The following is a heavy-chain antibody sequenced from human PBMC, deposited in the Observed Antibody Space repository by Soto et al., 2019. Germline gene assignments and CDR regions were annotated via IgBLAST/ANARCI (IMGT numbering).Heavy chain of an antibody. CDR1: GFSLSTSGVG. Sequence: QITLKESGPTLVKPTQTLTLTCTFSGFSLSTSGVGVGWIRQPPGKALEWLALIYWDDDKRYSPSLKSRLTITKDTSKNQVVLTMANMDPVDTATYYCAHIGQLASPFDPWGQGTLVTVSS. CDR3: AHIGQLASPFDP. V-gene: IGHV2-5*02. D-gene: IGHD6-6*01. CDR2: IYWDDDK. J-gene: IGHJ5*02.